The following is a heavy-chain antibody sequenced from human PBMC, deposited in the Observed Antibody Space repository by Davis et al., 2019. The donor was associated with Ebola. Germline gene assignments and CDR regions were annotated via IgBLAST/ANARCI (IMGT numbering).Heavy chain of an antibody. CDR1: GFTFSSYW. Sequence: PGGSLRLSCAASGFTFSSYWMSWVRQAPGKGLEWVANIKQDGSEKYYVDSVKGRFTISRDNAKNSLYLQMNSLRAEDTAVYYCANSTGEDAFDIWGQGTMVTVSS. CDR3: ANSTGEDAFDI. J-gene: IGHJ3*02. D-gene: IGHD7-27*01. V-gene: IGHV3-7*01. CDR2: IKQDGSEK.